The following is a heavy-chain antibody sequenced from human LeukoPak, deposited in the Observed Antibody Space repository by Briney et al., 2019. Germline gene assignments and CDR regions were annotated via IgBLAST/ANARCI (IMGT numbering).Heavy chain of an antibody. Sequence: GGSLRLSCAASGFTFSSYWMHWVRQAPGKGLVWVSRINSDGSSTNYADSVKGRFTISRDNAMNSLYLQMNSLRAEDTAVYYCARGGSGYAGLTIDYWGQGTLVTVSS. J-gene: IGHJ4*02. CDR2: INSDGSST. D-gene: IGHD5-12*01. V-gene: IGHV3-74*01. CDR1: GFTFSSYW. CDR3: ARGGSGYAGLTIDY.